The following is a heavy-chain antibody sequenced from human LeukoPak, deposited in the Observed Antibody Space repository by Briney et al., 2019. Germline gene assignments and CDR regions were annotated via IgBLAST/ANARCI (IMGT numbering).Heavy chain of an antibody. CDR2: LHYGGST. Sequence: PSETLTLTCTVSDGAITGYYWGWIWQPPGKGLDWIGHLHYGGSTNYNPSLKSRVTISVNTSKNHFFLKLSSVTAADTAVYYCARGYSTSWTYYFDYWGQGALVTVSS. D-gene: IGHD6-13*01. CDR3: ARGYSTSWTYYFDY. CDR1: DGAITGYY. V-gene: IGHV4-59*01. J-gene: IGHJ4*02.